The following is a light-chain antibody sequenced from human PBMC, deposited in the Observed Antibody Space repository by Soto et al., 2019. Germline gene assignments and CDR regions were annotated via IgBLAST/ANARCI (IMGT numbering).Light chain of an antibody. CDR3: QQYDSSAHT. CDR2: GAS. J-gene: IGKJ2*01. Sequence: EIVLTQSPGTLSLSPGEGATLSCRASQIVISNYLALYQKKPGQAPRLLIYGASSRATGIPDRFSGSGSGTDFTLTISRLEPEDFAGYYCQQYDSSAHTFGQETKLELK. CDR1: QIVISNY. V-gene: IGKV3-20*01.